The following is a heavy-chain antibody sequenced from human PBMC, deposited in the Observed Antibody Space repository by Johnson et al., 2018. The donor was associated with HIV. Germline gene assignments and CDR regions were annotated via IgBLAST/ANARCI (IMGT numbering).Heavy chain of an antibody. V-gene: IGHV3-7*03. CDR2: IKQDGSET. J-gene: IGHJ3*02. CDR3: ARDFNSGSPDVAFDI. Sequence: VQLVESGGGLAQPGGSLRLSCAASGFTFSNHYMSWVRQAPGKGLEWVANIKQDGSETYSVDSVKGRFTISRDNSKNTLYLQMNSLRAEDTALYYCARDFNSGSPDVAFDIWGQGTMVTVSS. CDR1: GFTFSNHY. D-gene: IGHD4-23*01.